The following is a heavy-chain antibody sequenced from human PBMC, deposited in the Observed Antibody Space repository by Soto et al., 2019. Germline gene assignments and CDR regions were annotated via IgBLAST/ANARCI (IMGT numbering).Heavy chain of an antibody. CDR3: ARDYYDRSGYLL. CDR1: GFTFSGYS. D-gene: IGHD3-22*01. CDR2: ISRSGDNT. Sequence: PGGSLSLSCAASGFTFSGYSMSWVRQAPGKGLEWVSYISRSGDNTYYADSVKGRFTISRDNAKNSLYLQMNSLRDADTAVYYCARDYYDRSGYLLWGQGTLVTV. J-gene: IGHJ4*02. V-gene: IGHV3-48*02.